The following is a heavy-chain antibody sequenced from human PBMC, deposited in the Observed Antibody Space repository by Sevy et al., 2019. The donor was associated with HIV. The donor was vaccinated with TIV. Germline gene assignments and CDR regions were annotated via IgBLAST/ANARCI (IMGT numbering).Heavy chain of an antibody. CDR1: GFSFINYA. D-gene: IGHD3-10*01. CDR3: SRTGEPFDF. CDR2: LSGSGAHT. V-gene: IGHV3-23*01. J-gene: IGHJ4*02. Sequence: GGSLRLSCAASGFSFINYAMTWVRQSPGKGLEWVSSLSGSGAHTYYIDSVKGRFTISRDNFKNILYLQMNSLRVEDTAVYFCSRTGEPFDFWSQGALVTVSS.